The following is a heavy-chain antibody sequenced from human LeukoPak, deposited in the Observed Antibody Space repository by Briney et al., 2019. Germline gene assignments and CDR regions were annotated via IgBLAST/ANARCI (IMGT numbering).Heavy chain of an antibody. J-gene: IGHJ4*02. CDR3: ASVDGYYYDSSGFLEVDY. CDR1: GYSISSGYY. V-gene: IGHV4-38-2*02. D-gene: IGHD3-22*01. CDR2: IYHSGST. Sequence: SETLSLTCTVSGYSISSGYYWGWSRQPPGKGLEWIGSIYHSGSTYYNPSLKSRVTISVDTSKNQFSLKLSSVTAADTAVYYCASVDGYYYDSSGFLEVDYWGQGTLVTVSS.